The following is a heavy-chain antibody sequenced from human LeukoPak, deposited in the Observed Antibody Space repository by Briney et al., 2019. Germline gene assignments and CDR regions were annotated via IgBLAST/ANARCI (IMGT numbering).Heavy chain of an antibody. D-gene: IGHD4-17*01. CDR3: ARAEATVQYYYYYYMDV. V-gene: IGHV3-7*01. CDR1: GFTFSSYW. CDR2: IKQDGSEK. Sequence: GGSLRLSCAASGFTFSSYWMSWVRQAPGKGLEWVANIKQDGSEKYYVDSVKGRFTISRDNAKNSLYLQMNSLRAEDTAVYYCARAEATVQYYYYYYMDVWGKGTTVTVSS. J-gene: IGHJ6*03.